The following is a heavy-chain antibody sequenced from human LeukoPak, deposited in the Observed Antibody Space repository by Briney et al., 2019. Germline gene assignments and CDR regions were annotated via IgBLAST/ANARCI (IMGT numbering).Heavy chain of an antibody. CDR3: AREITIFGVDDGGRWFDP. Sequence: PSETLSLTCTVSGGSISSGGYYWSWIRQPPGTGLEWIGYIYHSGSTYYNPSLKSRVTISVDRSKNQFSLKLSSVTAADTAVYYCAREITIFGVDDGGRWFDPWGQGTLVTVSS. CDR2: IYHSGST. J-gene: IGHJ5*02. D-gene: IGHD3-3*01. CDR1: GGSISSGGYY. V-gene: IGHV4-30-2*01.